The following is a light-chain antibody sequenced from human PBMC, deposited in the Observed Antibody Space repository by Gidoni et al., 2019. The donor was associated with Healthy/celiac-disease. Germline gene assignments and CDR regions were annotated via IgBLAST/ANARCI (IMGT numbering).Light chain of an antibody. V-gene: IGLV3-19*01. CDR1: SLRSYY. J-gene: IGLJ1*01. CDR3: NSRDSSGNHYV. CDR2: GKN. Sequence: SSELTQDPAVSVALGQTVRITCQGDSLRSYYGSWYQQKPGQAPVLVIYGKNNRPSGIPDRFSGASSGNTASLTITGAHAEDEADYYCNSRDSSGNHYVFGTGTKVTVL.